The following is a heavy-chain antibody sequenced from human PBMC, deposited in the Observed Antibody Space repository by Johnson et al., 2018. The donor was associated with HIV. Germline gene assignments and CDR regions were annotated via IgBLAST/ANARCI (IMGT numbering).Heavy chain of an antibody. J-gene: IGHJ3*02. CDR2: ISSSGSTI. V-gene: IGHV3-11*04. D-gene: IGHD6-13*01. CDR1: GFTFSDYY. Sequence: QVQLVESGGGLVKPGGSLRLSCAASGFTFSDYYMSWIRKAPGKGLEWVSYISSSGSTIYYADSVKGRVTISRENATNFLYLQMNSLAAGDTAVYYCARGRPGGPNLLDAAGNDAFDIWGQGTMVTVSS. CDR3: ARGRPGGPNLLDAAGNDAFDI.